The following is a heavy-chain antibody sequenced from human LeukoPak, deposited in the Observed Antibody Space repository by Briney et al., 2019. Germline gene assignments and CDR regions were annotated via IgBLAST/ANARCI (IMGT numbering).Heavy chain of an antibody. J-gene: IGHJ4*02. CDR1: GYTFTGYY. CDR3: ARAGTPRTYYYDSSVYYLFDY. Sequence: ASVKVSCKASGYTFTGYYMHWVRQAPGQGLERMGWINPNSGGTNYAQKFQGWVTMTRDTSISTAYMELSRLRSDDTAVYYCARAGTPRTYYYDSSVYYLFDYWAQGTLVTVSS. D-gene: IGHD3-22*01. V-gene: IGHV1-2*04. CDR2: INPNSGGT.